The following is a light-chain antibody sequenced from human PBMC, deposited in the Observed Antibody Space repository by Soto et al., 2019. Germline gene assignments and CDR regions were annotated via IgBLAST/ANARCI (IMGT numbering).Light chain of an antibody. CDR2: SNN. CDR3: AAWDDSLNGHVV. V-gene: IGLV1-44*01. J-gene: IGLJ2*01. CDR1: SSNIGSNT. Sequence: QSVLTQPPSASGTPGQRVTISCSGSSSNIGSNTVNWYQQLPGTAPKLLIYSNNQRPSGVPDRFSGSNSGTSASLAISWLQSEDEAEYYCAAWDDSLNGHVVFGGGTKLTVL.